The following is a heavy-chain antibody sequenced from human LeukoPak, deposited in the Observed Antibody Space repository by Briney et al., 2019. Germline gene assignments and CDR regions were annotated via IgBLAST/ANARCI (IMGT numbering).Heavy chain of an antibody. V-gene: IGHV4-31*03. CDR3: ARVVYCSGGSCYVQGWFDP. Sequence: PSETLSLTCTVSGGSISSGDYFWGWIRQHPGKGLEWIGYIYYSGSTYYNPSLKSRVTISVDTSKNQFSLKLSSVTAADTAVYYCARVVYCSGGSCYVQGWFDPWGQGTLVTVSS. J-gene: IGHJ5*02. D-gene: IGHD2-15*01. CDR1: GGSISSGDYF. CDR2: IYYSGST.